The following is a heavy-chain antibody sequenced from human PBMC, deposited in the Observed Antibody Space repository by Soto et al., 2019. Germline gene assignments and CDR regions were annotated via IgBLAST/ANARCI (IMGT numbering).Heavy chain of an antibody. J-gene: IGHJ4*02. V-gene: IGHV1-18*04. CDR1: GYTFTSYG. Sequence: QVQLVQSGAEVKKPGASVKVSCKASGYTFTSYGISWVRQAPGQGLEWMGWISAYNGNTNYAQKLQGRVTMTTDTSTSTDYMELRSLRSDDTAVYYCARQSYYYDSSGYFGDYWGQGTLVTVSS. D-gene: IGHD3-22*01. CDR2: ISAYNGNT. CDR3: ARQSYYYDSSGYFGDY.